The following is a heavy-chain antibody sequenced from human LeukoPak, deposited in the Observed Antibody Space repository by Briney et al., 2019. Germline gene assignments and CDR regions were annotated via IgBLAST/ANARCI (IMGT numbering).Heavy chain of an antibody. CDR1: GFTVSSNS. Sequence: GGSLRLSCTVSGFTVSSNSMSWVRQAPGKGLEWVSFIYSGTTHYSDSVKGRFTISRDNAKNSLYLQMNSLRAEDTAVYYCAELGITMIGGVWGKGTTVTISS. J-gene: IGHJ6*04. CDR2: IYSGTT. V-gene: IGHV3-53*01. D-gene: IGHD3-10*02. CDR3: AELGITMIGGV.